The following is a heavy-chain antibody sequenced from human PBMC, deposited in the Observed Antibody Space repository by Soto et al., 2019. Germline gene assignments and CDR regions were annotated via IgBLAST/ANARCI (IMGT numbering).Heavy chain of an antibody. D-gene: IGHD1-26*01. CDR2: MNPNSGNT. J-gene: IGHJ5*02. CDR1: GYTFTSYD. V-gene: IGHV1-8*01. Sequence: ASVKVSCKASGYTFTSYDINWVRQATGQGLEWKGWMNPNSGNTGYAQKFQGRVTMNRNTSISTAYMELSSLRSEDTAVYYCARQGAVGGNWFDPWGQGTLVTVSS. CDR3: ARQGAVGGNWFDP.